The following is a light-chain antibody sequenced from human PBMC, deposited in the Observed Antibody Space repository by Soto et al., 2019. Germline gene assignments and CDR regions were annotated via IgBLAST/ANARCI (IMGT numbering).Light chain of an antibody. Sequence: QSVLTQPASVSGSPGQSITISCTGTSRDVGGYNYVSWYQQHPGKAPKLMIYEVSNRPSGVSNRFSGSKSGNTASLTISGLQAEDEADYYCSSYTSSSTLSYVFGNGTKVTVL. CDR1: SRDVGGYNY. CDR2: EVS. V-gene: IGLV2-14*01. CDR3: SSYTSSSTLSYV. J-gene: IGLJ1*01.